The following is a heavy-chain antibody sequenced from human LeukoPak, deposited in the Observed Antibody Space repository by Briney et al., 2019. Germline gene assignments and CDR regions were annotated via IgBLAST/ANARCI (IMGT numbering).Heavy chain of an antibody. V-gene: IGHV1-69*08. Sequence: ASVKVSCKASGGSFSDYSISWVRQAPGQGLGWMGRIIAILDTAHYAQKFQGRFTITADKSTTTVYMELSSLRSDDTAVYCVRSGYDYDWFDPWGQGTLVTVSS. D-gene: IGHD5-12*01. CDR3: RSGYDYDWFDP. CDR2: IIAILDTA. CDR1: GGSFSDYS. J-gene: IGHJ5*02.